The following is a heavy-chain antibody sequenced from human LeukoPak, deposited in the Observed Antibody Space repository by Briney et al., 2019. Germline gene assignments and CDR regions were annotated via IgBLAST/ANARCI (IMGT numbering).Heavy chain of an antibody. V-gene: IGHV3-66*02. CDR2: IYSGGST. D-gene: IGHD6-25*01. Sequence: PGGSLRLSCAASGFTVSSNYMSWVRQAPGKGLEGVSVIYSGGSTYYADSVKGRFTISRDNSKNTLYLQMNSLRAEDTAVYYCARSRGAAYWYFDLWGRGTLVTVSS. CDR1: GFTVSSNY. CDR3: ARSRGAAYWYFDL. J-gene: IGHJ2*01.